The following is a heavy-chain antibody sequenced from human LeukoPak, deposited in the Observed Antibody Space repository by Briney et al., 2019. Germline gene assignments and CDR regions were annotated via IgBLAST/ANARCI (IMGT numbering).Heavy chain of an antibody. D-gene: IGHD2-15*01. CDR1: GDTFRNYA. V-gene: IGHV1-69*05. CDR3: ARGCSGAKCYLLEDNWFDS. Sequence: GASVKVSCKASGDTFRNYALSWVRQAPGQGLEWMGRIIPLFRSTNYAQKFQDRVTVTTDESTSTAYMELSSLTSEDTAVYYCARGCSGAKCYLLEDNWFDSWGQGTPVTVSS. J-gene: IGHJ5*01. CDR2: IIPLFRST.